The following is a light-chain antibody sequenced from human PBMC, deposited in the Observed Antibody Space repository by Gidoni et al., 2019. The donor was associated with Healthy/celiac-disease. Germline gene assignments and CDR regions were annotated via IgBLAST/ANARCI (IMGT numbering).Light chain of an antibody. V-gene: IGKV3-11*01. J-gene: IGKJ1*01. CDR3: QQRSNWPPWT. CDR1: QSVSSY. Sequence: EIVLTQSPATLSLSPGERATLSCRARQSVSSYLAWYQQKPGQSPRLLIYDASNRATGIPARFSGSGSGTDFTLTISSLESEDFAVYYCQQRSNWPPWTFGQXTKVEIK. CDR2: DAS.